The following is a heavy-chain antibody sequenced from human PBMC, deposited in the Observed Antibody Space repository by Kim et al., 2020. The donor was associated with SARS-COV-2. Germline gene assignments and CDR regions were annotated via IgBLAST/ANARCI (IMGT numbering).Heavy chain of an antibody. V-gene: IGHV5-51*01. CDR2: IYPGDSDT. J-gene: IGHJ3*02. CDR1: GYSFTSYW. D-gene: IGHD3-10*01. Sequence: GESLKISCKGSGYSFTSYWIGWVRQMLGKGLEWMGIIYPGDSDTRYSPSFQGQVTISADKSISTAYLQWSSLKASDTAMYYCARTDGSGSYSDAFDIWGQGTMVTVSS. CDR3: ARTDGSGSYSDAFDI.